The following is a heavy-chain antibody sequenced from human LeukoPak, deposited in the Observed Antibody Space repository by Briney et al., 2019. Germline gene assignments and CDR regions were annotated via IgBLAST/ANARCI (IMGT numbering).Heavy chain of an antibody. V-gene: IGHV3-11*04. J-gene: IGHJ4*02. Sequence: GGSLRLSCAASGFTFSDYYMSWIRQAPGKGLEWVSYISSSGSTIYYADSVKGRFTISRDNAKNSLYLQMNSLRAEDTAVYYCARDLNYDILTGYYSPPDYWGQGTLVTVSS. D-gene: IGHD3-9*01. CDR1: GFTFSDYY. CDR2: ISSSGSTI. CDR3: ARDLNYDILTGYYSPPDY.